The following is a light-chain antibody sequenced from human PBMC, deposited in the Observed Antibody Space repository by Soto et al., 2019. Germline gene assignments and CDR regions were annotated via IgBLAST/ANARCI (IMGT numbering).Light chain of an antibody. CDR3: QGANSFT. CDR1: QPVSSW. V-gene: IGKV1-12*02. Sequence: DIQMTQSPSSVSASVGDRVTITCRASQPVSSWLAWYQQKPGEAPKLLIYAISSLQTGVTSRFSGRGSGTDFTLAVRSLQPEDLASYYCQGANSFTFGGGTKVEIK. CDR2: AIS. J-gene: IGKJ4*01.